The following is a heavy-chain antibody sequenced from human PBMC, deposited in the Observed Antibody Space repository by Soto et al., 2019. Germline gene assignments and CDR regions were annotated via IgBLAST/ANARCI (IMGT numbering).Heavy chain of an antibody. V-gene: IGHV4-4*02. CDR1: SGSISSSNW. CDR3: ARLGGFGERYYYYYYMDV. Sequence: QVQLQESGPGLVKPSGTLSLTCAVSSGSISSSNWWSWVRQPPGKGLEWIGEIYHSGSTNYNPSLKSRVTISVDKSKNQFSLKLSSVTAADTAVYYCARLGGFGERYYYYYYMDVWGKGTTVTVSS. J-gene: IGHJ6*03. CDR2: IYHSGST. D-gene: IGHD3-10*01.